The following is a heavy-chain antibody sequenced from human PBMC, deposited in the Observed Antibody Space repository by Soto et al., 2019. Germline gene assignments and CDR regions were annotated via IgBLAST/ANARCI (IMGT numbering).Heavy chain of an antibody. J-gene: IGHJ3*01. CDR2: IYHSGST. V-gene: IGHV4-61*08. Sequence: PSETLSLTCTVSGGSISSGGYSWSWIRQPPGKGLEWIGYIYHSGSTYYNPPLKSRVTISVDTSKNQFSLILSSVTAADTAVYYCAREEGGWYGAFDLWGQGTTVTVSS. D-gene: IGHD6-19*01. CDR1: GGSISSGGYS. CDR3: AREEGGWYGAFDL.